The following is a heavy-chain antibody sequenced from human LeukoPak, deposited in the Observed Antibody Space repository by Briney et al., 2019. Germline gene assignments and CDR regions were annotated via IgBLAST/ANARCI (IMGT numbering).Heavy chain of an antibody. Sequence: GGSLRLSCAASGLSVSGNYMSWVRQPPGKGPEWVSALDVGGSTYYADSVKGRFTISRDKSKNTLYLQINSLRAEDTAVYYCARGGNSGGSLRSPFDIWGRGTMVTVSS. CDR1: GLSVSGNY. D-gene: IGHD2-15*01. V-gene: IGHV3-53*01. J-gene: IGHJ3*02. CDR3: ARGGNSGGSLRSPFDI. CDR2: LDVGGST.